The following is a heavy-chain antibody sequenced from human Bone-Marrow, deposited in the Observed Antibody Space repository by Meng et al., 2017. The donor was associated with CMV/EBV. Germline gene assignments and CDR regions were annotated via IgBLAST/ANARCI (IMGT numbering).Heavy chain of an antibody. CDR2: IRYDGSNK. CDR3: ATGTAGQEYFQH. V-gene: IGHV3-30*02. D-gene: IGHD1-1*01. Sequence: GESLKISCAASGFTFSSYGMHWVRQAPGKGLEWVAFIRYDGSNKYYAGSVKGRFTISRDNSKNTLYLQMNSLRAEDTAVYYCATGTAGQEYFQHWGQGTLVTVSS. CDR1: GFTFSSYG. J-gene: IGHJ1*01.